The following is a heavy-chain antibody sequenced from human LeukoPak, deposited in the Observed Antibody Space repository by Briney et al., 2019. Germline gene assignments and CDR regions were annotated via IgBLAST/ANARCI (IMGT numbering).Heavy chain of an antibody. D-gene: IGHD5-12*01. Sequence: ASVKVSCKASGYTFTGCYMHWVRQAPGQGLEWMGWINPNSGGTNYAQKFQGRVTMTRDTSISTAYMELSRLRSDDTAVYYCARDPVDIVLIQDAFDIWGQGTMVTVSS. CDR3: ARDPVDIVLIQDAFDI. CDR2: INPNSGGT. CDR1: GYTFTGCY. V-gene: IGHV1-2*02. J-gene: IGHJ3*02.